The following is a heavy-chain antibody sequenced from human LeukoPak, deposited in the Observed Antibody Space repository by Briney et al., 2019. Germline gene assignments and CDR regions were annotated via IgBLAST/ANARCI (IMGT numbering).Heavy chain of an antibody. D-gene: IGHD1-26*01. CDR2: ISGSGGST. CDR3: AKCSGSYLRYFDY. J-gene: IGHJ4*02. CDR1: GFTFDDYG. Sequence: GGSLRLSCAASGFTFDDYGMSWVRQAPGKGLEWVSAISGSGGSTYYADSVKGRFTISRDNSKNTLYLQMNSLRAEDTAVYYCAKCSGSYLRYFDYWGQGTLVTVSS. V-gene: IGHV3-23*01.